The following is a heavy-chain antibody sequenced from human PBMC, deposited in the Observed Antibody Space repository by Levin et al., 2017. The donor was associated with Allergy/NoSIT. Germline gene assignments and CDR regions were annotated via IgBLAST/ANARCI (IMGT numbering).Heavy chain of an antibody. CDR3: ATNPIAVAGEEPFYYYYYGMDV. CDR1: GGTFSSYT. J-gene: IGHJ6*02. Sequence: SVKVSCKASGGTFSSYTISWVRQAPGQGLEWMGRIIPILGIANYAQKFQGRVTITADKSTSTAYMELSSLRSEDTAVYYCATNPIAVAGEEPFYYYYYGMDVWGQGTTVTVSS. CDR2: IIPILGIA. D-gene: IGHD6-19*01. V-gene: IGHV1-69*02.